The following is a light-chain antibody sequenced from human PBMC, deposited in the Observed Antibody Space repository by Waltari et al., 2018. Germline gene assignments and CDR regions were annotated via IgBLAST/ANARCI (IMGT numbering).Light chain of an antibody. CDR2: GAS. J-gene: IGKJ3*01. V-gene: IGKV3-20*01. CDR3: HHYGSSPQGT. Sequence: ELVLTQSPGTLSLSPGERATLSCRASQSISATYLGWYQQRPGQAPRLLIYGASSRAAGIPDRFSGSGSGTDFTLTISRLEPEDFAVYYCHHYGSSPQGTFGPGTRVDI. CDR1: QSISATY.